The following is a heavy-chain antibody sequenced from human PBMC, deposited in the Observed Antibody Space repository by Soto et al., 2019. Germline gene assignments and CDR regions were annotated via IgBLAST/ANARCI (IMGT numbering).Heavy chain of an antibody. CDR2: IYYSGST. V-gene: IGHV4-31*03. CDR1: GGSISSGGYY. D-gene: IGHD2-8*01. J-gene: IGHJ6*02. CDR3: ARERGGTNRVVGDYYGMDF. Sequence: QVQLQESGPGLVKPSQTLSLTCTVSGGSISSGGYYWSWIRQHPGKGLEWIGYIYYSGSTYYNPPLTSRLTISVDPSKNQFSLKLRSVTAADTAVYYCARERGGTNRVVGDYYGMDFWGQGTTVTVSS.